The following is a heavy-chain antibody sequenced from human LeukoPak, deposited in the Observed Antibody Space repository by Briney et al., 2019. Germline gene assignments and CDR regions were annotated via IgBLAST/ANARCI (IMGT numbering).Heavy chain of an antibody. CDR1: GFSLSTPAMC. V-gene: IGHV2-70*17. CDR3: ARMTPDSPSFDY. CDR2: IDWDDDK. D-gene: IGHD2-15*01. Sequence: SGPALVKPTQTLTLTCTFSGFSLSTPAMCVTWIRQPPGKALEWLARIDWDDDKFYSPSLRTRLTISKDTPKNQVVLRMTNMDPVDTGTYYCARMTPDSPSFDYWGQGALITVSS. J-gene: IGHJ4*02.